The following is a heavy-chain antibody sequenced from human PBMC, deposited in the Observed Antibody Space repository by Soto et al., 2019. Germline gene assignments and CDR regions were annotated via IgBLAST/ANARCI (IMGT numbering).Heavy chain of an antibody. V-gene: IGHV1-69*06. CDR3: ARGLRRGYDLDY. Sequence: SVKVSCKASGGTFSSYAISWVRQAPGQGLEWMGGIIPIFGTANYAQKFQGRVTITADKSTSTAYMELSSLRSEDTAVYYCARGLRRGYDLDYWGQGTLVTVSA. D-gene: IGHD5-12*01. CDR1: GGTFSSYA. CDR2: IIPIFGTA. J-gene: IGHJ4*02.